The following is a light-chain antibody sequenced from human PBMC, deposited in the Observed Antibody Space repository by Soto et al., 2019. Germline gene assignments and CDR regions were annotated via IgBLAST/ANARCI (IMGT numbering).Light chain of an antibody. CDR1: QSVSSY. Sequence: EIVLTQSPATLSLSPGERATLSCRASQSVSSYLAWYQHKPGQAPRLLIYDASNRATGIPARFSGSGSGTDFTLTISSLAPEDFAVYSCQQRSNWPPTWTFGQGTKVEIK. J-gene: IGKJ1*01. CDR2: DAS. CDR3: QQRSNWPPTWT. V-gene: IGKV3-11*01.